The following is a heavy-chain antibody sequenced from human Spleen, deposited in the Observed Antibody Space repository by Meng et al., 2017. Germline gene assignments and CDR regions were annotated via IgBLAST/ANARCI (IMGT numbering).Heavy chain of an antibody. D-gene: IGHD4-17*01. V-gene: IGHV3-21*01. CDR1: GFTFSSYS. Sequence: GESLKISCAASGFTFSSYSMNWVRQAPGKELEWVSFISSSGGFIYYASSVKGRVTVSRDNAKNSLYLQMNSLRAEDTAVFYCARGVGDYQGQNDYYSMDVWGRGTTVTVSS. CDR3: ARGVGDYQGQNDYYSMDV. CDR2: ISSSGGFI. J-gene: IGHJ6*02.